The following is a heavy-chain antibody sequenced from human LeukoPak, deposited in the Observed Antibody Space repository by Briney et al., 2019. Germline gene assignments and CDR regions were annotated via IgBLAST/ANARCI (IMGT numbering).Heavy chain of an antibody. V-gene: IGHV4-38-2*01. CDR1: GFTFSDYY. CDR2: TYHSGST. CDR3: ASNHYDSSGYYYFQPWFDP. J-gene: IGHJ5*02. Sequence: GSLRLSCAASGFTFSDYYMSWIRQAPGKGLEWIGRTYHSGSTYYNPSLKSRVTISVDTSKNQFSLKLSSVTAADTAVYYCASNHYDSSGYYYFQPWFDPWGQGTLVTVSS. D-gene: IGHD3-22*01.